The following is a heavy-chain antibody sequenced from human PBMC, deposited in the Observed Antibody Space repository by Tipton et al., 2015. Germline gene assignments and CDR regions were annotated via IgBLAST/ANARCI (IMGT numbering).Heavy chain of an antibody. D-gene: IGHD4-23*01. CDR2: IFYDGST. Sequence: TLSLTCTVSSGSISRSYWSWIRQPPGKGLEWIGYIFYDGSTNYNPSLKSRVTISVDTSKTQFSLKMRSVTATDTAVYYCARARGRHGGLFDSWGQGTLVTVSS. J-gene: IGHJ4*02. CDR1: SGSISRSY. CDR3: ARARGRHGGLFDS. V-gene: IGHV4-59*01.